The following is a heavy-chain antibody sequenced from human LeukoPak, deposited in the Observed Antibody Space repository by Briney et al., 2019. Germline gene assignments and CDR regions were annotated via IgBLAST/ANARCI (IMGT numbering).Heavy chain of an antibody. Sequence: SETLSLTCTVSGGSISSHYWSWIRQPPGKGLEWIGYIYYSGSTNYNPSLKSRVTISVDTSKNQFSLKLSSVTAADTAAYYCAREWRGYGSGSYLGDAFDIWGQGTMVTVSS. D-gene: IGHD3-10*01. J-gene: IGHJ3*02. CDR2: IYYSGST. CDR3: AREWRGYGSGSYLGDAFDI. V-gene: IGHV4-59*11. CDR1: GGSISSHY.